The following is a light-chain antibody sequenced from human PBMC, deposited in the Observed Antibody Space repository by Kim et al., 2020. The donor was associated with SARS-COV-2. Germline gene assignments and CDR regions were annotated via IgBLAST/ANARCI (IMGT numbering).Light chain of an antibody. J-gene: IGLJ2*01. V-gene: IGLV3-1*01. Sequence: SYELTQPPSVSVSPGQTASITCSGDKLGDKYACWYKQKPGQSPVLVIYQDSKRPSGIPERFSGSNSGKTATLTISGTQAMDEADHYCQAWDSSIVVFGGG. CDR3: QAWDSSIVV. CDR2: QDS. CDR1: KLGDKY.